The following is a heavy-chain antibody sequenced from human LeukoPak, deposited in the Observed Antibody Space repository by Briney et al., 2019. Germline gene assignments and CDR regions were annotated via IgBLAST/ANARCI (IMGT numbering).Heavy chain of an antibody. CDR2: IDPSGTTL. V-gene: IGHV3-11*01. CDR3: ARAAYNWN. CDR1: GFTLRHYV. D-gene: IGHD1-20*01. J-gene: IGHJ4*02. Sequence: GGSLRLSCAAPGFTLRHYVMSWVRQAPGKGLEWVSYIDPSGTTLYYADSVKGRFIISRDNGKNSLYLQLRSLKDEDTAVYFCARAAYNWNWGQGTLVTVSS.